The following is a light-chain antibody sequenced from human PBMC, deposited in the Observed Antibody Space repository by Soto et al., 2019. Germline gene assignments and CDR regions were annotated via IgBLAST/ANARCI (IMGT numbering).Light chain of an antibody. Sequence: QSVLTQPPSVSVAPGQKVTISCSGSSSNIGNNYVSWYQQLPGTAPKLLIYDNYKRPSGIPDRISGSKSGTSATLGITGLQTGDEADYYCGTWDSSLSAGVFGGGTKLTVL. CDR2: DNY. CDR3: GTWDSSLSAGV. CDR1: SSNIGNNY. J-gene: IGLJ2*01. V-gene: IGLV1-51*01.